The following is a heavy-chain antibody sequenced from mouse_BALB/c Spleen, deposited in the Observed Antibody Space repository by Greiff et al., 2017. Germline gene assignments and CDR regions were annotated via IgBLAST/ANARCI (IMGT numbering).Heavy chain of an antibody. CDR2: IDPENGDT. D-gene: IGHD2-3*01. CDR1: GFTFKDYY. J-gene: IGHJ2*01. Sequence: VQLQQSGAELVRSGASVKLSCTASGFTFKDYYMHWVKQRPEQGLEWIGWIDPENGDTEYAPKFQGKATMTADTSSNTACLQLSSPTSEDSAVYDCEGNDVYTHWGQGTTLTVSS. V-gene: IGHV14-4*02. CDR3: EGNDVYTH.